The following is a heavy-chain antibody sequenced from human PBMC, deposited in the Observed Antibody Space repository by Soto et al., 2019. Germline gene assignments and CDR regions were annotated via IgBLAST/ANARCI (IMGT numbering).Heavy chain of an antibody. Sequence: GGSLRLSCAASGVTFSSYGAGWVRQSPGKGLEWVAVVSGSGGSTYYAVSVKGRFTISRDNSKNTLYFEMNSLRAEDTALYYCAVYLPPVDFWSGSLDYWGQGTLVTVSS. J-gene: IGHJ4*02. V-gene: IGHV3-23*01. CDR3: AVYLPPVDFWSGSLDY. CDR2: VSGSGGST. D-gene: IGHD3-3*01. CDR1: GVTFSSYG.